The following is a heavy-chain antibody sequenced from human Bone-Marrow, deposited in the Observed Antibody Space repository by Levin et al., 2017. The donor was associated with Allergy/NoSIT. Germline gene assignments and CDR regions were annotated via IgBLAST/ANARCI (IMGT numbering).Heavy chain of an antibody. D-gene: IGHD6-19*01. J-gene: IGHJ4*02. CDR2: VSGSGSST. CDR1: GFTFNNYD. Sequence: GGSLRLSCAASGFTFNNYDMNWVRQAPGKGLEWVSTVSGSGSSTSYADSVKGRFSISRDNSKYTLYLQMNSLRAEDTAVYYCALDGDSSGGYQGYWGQGTLVTVSA. V-gene: IGHV3-23*01. CDR3: ALDGDSSGGYQGY.